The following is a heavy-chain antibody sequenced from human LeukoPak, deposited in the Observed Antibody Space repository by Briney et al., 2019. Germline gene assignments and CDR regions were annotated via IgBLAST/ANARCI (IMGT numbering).Heavy chain of an antibody. Sequence: GGSLRLSCAASGFTFSSYAMSWVRQAPGKGLEWVSTIVAGGSATYYADSVKGHFTISRDNSKNMLYLQLNSPRAEDTAVYYCAKCGSTWAVAGMDVWGQGTTVTVSS. CDR2: IVAGGSAT. CDR1: GFTFSSYA. D-gene: IGHD6-13*01. J-gene: IGHJ6*02. CDR3: AKCGSTWAVAGMDV. V-gene: IGHV3-23*01.